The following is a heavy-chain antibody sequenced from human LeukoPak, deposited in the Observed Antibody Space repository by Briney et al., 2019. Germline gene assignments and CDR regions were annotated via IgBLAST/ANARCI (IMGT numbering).Heavy chain of an antibody. D-gene: IGHD6-13*01. J-gene: IGHJ4*02. V-gene: IGHV1-69*13. CDR3: ARAGAPGLAAAGTRY. Sequence: SVKVSCKASGGTFSSYAISWVRQAPGQGLEWMGGIIPIFGTANYAQKFQGRVTITADESTSTAYMELGSLRSEDTAVYYCARAGAPGLAAAGTRYWGQGTLVTVSS. CDR1: GGTFSSYA. CDR2: IIPIFGTA.